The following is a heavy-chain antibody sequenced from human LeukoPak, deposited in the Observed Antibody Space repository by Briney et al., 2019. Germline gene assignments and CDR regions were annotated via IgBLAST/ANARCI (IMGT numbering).Heavy chain of an antibody. CDR1: GGSFSGYY. J-gene: IGHJ4*02. D-gene: IGHD6-19*01. Sequence: SQTLSLTCAVYGGSFSGYYWSWIRQPPGKGLEWIGEINHSGSTNYNPSLKSRVTISVDTSKNQFSLKLSSVTAADTAMYYCARPIAVAGTGEYYFDYWGQGTLVTVSS. V-gene: IGHV4-34*01. CDR3: ARPIAVAGTGEYYFDY. CDR2: INHSGST.